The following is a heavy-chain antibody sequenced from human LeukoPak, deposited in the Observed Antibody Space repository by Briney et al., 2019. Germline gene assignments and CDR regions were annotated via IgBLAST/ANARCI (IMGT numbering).Heavy chain of an antibody. J-gene: IGHJ4*02. CDR3: TRGWDPRWELLLFH. V-gene: IGHV3-49*04. Sequence: PGGPLSLSVTASGFTFGDYAMSWVRKAPGKGLGGLGFIRSKAYGGTTEYAASVKGRFTISRDDSKNIAYLQMNSLKTEDTAVYYCTRGWDPRWELLLFHWGQGTLVTVSS. CDR2: IRSKAYGGTT. D-gene: IGHD1-26*01. CDR1: GFTFGDYA.